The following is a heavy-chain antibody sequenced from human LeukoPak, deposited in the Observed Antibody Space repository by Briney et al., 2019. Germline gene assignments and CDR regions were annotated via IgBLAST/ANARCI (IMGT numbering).Heavy chain of an antibody. CDR3: ARDWSGGRYYYGSGSRNYYFDY. Sequence: PSETLSLTCTVSGGSISSYYWSWIRQPAGKELEWIGRIYTSGSTNYNPSLKSRVTMSVDTSKNQFSLKLSSVTAADTAVYYCARDWSGGRYYYGSGSRNYYFDYWGQGTLVTVSS. V-gene: IGHV4-4*07. CDR1: GGSISSYY. J-gene: IGHJ4*02. CDR2: IYTSGST. D-gene: IGHD3-10*01.